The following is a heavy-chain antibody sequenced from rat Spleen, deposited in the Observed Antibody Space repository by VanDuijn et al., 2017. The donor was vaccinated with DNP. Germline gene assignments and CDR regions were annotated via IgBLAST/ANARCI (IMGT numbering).Heavy chain of an antibody. CDR1: GFSLTSYN. J-gene: IGHJ3*01. V-gene: IGHV2-30*01. CDR2: IWTGGTT. Sequence: QVQLKESGPGLVQPSQTLSLTCTVAGFSLTSYNVHWVRQPPGKGLEWMGIIWTGGTTNYNSALKSRLSISRDTSKSQVFLKMSSLQTEDTAMYFCASGTATWFAYWGQGTLVTVSS. CDR3: ASGTATWFAY. D-gene: IGHD1-2*01.